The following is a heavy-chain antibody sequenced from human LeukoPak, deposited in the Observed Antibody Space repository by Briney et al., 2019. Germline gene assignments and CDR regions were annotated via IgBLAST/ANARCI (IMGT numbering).Heavy chain of an antibody. CDR3: ARGSVLRFLEWFPPMDV. CDR2: ISSSSSYI. J-gene: IGHJ6*02. D-gene: IGHD3-3*01. V-gene: IGHV3-21*01. Sequence: PGGSLRLSCAASGFTFSSYSMNWVRQAPGKGLEWVSSISSSSSYIYYADSVKGRFTVSRDNAKNSLYLQMNSLRAEDTAVYYCARGSVLRFLEWFPPMDVWGQGTTVTVSS. CDR1: GFTFSSYS.